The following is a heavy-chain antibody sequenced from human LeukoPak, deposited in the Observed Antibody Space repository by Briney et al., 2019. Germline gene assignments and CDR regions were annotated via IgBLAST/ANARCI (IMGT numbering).Heavy chain of an antibody. CDR1: GYTFTSYG. V-gene: IGHV1-18*01. CDR2: ISAYNGNT. J-gene: IGHJ3*02. CDR3: ARAVEMATIRVAFDI. Sequence: GASVKVSCKASGYTFTSYGISWVRQAPGQGLEWMGWISAYNGNTNYAQKLQGRVTMTTDTSTSTAYMELRSLRSDDTAVYYCARAVEMATIRVAFDIWGQGTMVTVSS. D-gene: IGHD5-24*01.